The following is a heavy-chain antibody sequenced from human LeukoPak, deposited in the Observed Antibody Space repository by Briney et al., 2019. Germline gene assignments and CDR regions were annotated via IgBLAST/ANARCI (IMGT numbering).Heavy chain of an antibody. CDR2: MNPNSGNT. V-gene: IGHV1-8*03. CDR1: GYTFTSYD. J-gene: IGHJ6*03. D-gene: IGHD5-18*01. CDR3: ARSGYSYGFWVGYYYYYMDV. Sequence: ASVKVSCKASGYTFTSYDINWVRQATGQGLEWMGWMNPNSGNTGYAQKFQGRVTITRNTSISTAYMELSSLRSEDTAVYYCARSGYSYGFWVGYYYYYMDVWGKGTTVTVSS.